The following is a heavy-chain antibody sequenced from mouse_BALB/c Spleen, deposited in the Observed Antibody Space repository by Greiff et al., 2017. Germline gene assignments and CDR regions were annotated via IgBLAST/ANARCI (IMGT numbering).Heavy chain of an antibody. J-gene: IGHJ3*01. CDR2: ISYDGSN. D-gene: IGHD2-4*01. V-gene: IGHV3-6*02. CDR3: ARGGGYDYDDWFAY. Sequence: EVKLMESGPGLVKPSQSLSLTCSVTGYSITSGYYWNWIRQFPGNKLEWMGYISYDGSNNYNPSLKNRISITRDTSKNQFFLKLNSVTTEDTATYYCARGGGYDYDDWFAYWGQGTLVTVSA. CDR1: GYSITSGYY.